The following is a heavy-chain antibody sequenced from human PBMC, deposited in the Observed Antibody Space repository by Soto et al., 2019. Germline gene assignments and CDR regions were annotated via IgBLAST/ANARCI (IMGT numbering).Heavy chain of an antibody. V-gene: IGHV3-23*01. CDR1: GFTFSTCA. CDR3: AHPRGHGVFDAYDF. Sequence: GGSLRLSCAVSGFTFSTCAMSWVRQGTGKGLEWVSAVSAGGVIRYYAVSVNGRFTISRDNSITMLYLEMNTLRGDDPAVYYCAHPRGHGVFDAYDFWGQGSMVTVSS. CDR2: VSAGGVIR. D-gene: IGHD4-17*01. J-gene: IGHJ3*01.